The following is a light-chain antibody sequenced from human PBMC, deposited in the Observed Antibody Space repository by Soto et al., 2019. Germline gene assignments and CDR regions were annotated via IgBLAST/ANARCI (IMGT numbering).Light chain of an antibody. CDR2: DAS. V-gene: IGKV3-15*01. CDR3: QQYNNWPRT. CDR1: HSVSSSY. J-gene: IGKJ1*01. Sequence: EIVLTQSPGTLSFSPGERATLSCRASHSVSSSYLAWYQQKPGQAPRLLIFDASTRATGIPARFSGSGSGTEFTLTISSLQSEDFAVYYCQQYNNWPRTFGQGTKVDIK.